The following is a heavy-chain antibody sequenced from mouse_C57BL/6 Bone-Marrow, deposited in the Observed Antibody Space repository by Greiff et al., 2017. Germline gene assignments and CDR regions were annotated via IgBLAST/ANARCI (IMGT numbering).Heavy chain of an antibody. Sequence: VKLQESGAELVKPGASVKISCKASGYSFTDYYINWVKQRPGQGLEWIGKIGPGSGSTYYNEKFKGKATLTADKSSSTAYMQLSSLTSEDSAGYFCARNDGSSSWYFDVWGTGTTVNVSS. V-gene: IGHV1-77*01. CDR3: ARNDGSSSWYFDV. D-gene: IGHD1-1*01. J-gene: IGHJ1*03. CDR1: GYSFTDYY. CDR2: IGPGSGST.